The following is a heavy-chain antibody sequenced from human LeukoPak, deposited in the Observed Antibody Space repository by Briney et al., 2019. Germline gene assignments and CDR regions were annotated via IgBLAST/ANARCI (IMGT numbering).Heavy chain of an antibody. Sequence: GRSLRLSCAASGFTFASYAMHWVRQAPGKGLEWVAVTSYDGNNKYYAESVKGRFTISRDNSKNTIYLQMNSLRAEDPALYFCARDTGTYYDFWGSYLSYSMDVWGQGTMVAVSS. V-gene: IGHV3-30-3*01. D-gene: IGHD3-3*01. CDR3: ARDTGTYYDFWGSYLSYSMDV. CDR1: GFTFASYA. J-gene: IGHJ6*02. CDR2: TSYDGNNK.